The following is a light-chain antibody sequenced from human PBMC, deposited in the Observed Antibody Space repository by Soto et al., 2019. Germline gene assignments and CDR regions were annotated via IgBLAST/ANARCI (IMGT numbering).Light chain of an antibody. CDR3: SSYTSSSTPYV. Sequence: QSVLTQPASVSGSPGQSITISCTGTSSDVGGYNHVSWYQQHPGKAPKLMIYDVSNRPSGVSNRFSGSKSRNTASLTISGLQAEDEADYYCSSYTSSSTPYVFGTGTKVTVL. J-gene: IGLJ1*01. CDR1: SSDVGGYNH. V-gene: IGLV2-14*01. CDR2: DVS.